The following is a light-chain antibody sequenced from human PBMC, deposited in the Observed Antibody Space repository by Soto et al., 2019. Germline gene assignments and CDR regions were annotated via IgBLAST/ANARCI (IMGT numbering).Light chain of an antibody. CDR2: EVS. J-gene: IGLJ2*01. CDR1: NSDIGSYDL. CDR3: CSYAGTSALV. Sequence: QSALTQPASVSGSPGQSITISCTGTNSDIGSYDLVSWYQQHPGKAPKLIIYEVSKRPSGLSNRFSGSKSGNTASLTISGLQAEDGADYYCCSYAGTSALVFGGGTKLTVL. V-gene: IGLV2-23*02.